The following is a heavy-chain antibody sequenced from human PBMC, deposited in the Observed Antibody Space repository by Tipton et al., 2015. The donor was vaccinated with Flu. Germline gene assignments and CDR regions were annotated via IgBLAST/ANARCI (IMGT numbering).Heavy chain of an antibody. Sequence: TLSLTCAVSGGSISGDNWWSWVRQPPGRGLEWIGEIYHHGSTNYNPSIESRVTISVDTSNNQFSLKLSSVTAADSAVYYCARALWTGYVDYWGQGTLVTVSS. D-gene: IGHD3/OR15-3a*01. J-gene: IGHJ4*01. V-gene: IGHV4-4*02. CDR2: IYHHGST. CDR1: GGSISGDNW. CDR3: ARALWTGYVDY.